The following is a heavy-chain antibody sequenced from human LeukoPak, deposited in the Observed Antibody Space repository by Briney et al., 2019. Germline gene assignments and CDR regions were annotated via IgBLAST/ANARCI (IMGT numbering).Heavy chain of an antibody. CDR1: GYTFTSYG. D-gene: IGHD5-18*01. J-gene: IGHJ6*03. Sequence: ASVKVSCKASGYTFTSYGISWVRQAPGQGLEWMGWISAYNGNTNYAQKLQGRVTMTTDTSTSTAYMELRSLRSDDTAVYYCARVEAAMATGPTIWHYYYYMDVWGKGTTVTVSS. CDR2: ISAYNGNT. CDR3: ARVEAAMATGPTIWHYYYYMDV. V-gene: IGHV1-18*01.